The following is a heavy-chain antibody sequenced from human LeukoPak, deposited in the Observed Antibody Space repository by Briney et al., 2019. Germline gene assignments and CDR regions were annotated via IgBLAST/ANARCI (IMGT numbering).Heavy chain of an antibody. CDR2: IYYSGST. J-gene: IGHJ4*02. D-gene: IGHD3-22*01. CDR1: GSSISPYY. CDR3: ARATSTGYFYFDS. Sequence: SQTLSLTCTVSGSSISPYYWSWIRQPPGKRQEWIGYIYYSGSTNYNPSLKSRVTMSVDTSKNQFSLKVNSVTAADTAVYYCARATSTGYFYFDSWGQGTLVTVSS. V-gene: IGHV4-59*01.